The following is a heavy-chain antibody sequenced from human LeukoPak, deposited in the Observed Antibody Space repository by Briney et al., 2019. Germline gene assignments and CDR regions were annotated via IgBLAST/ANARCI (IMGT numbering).Heavy chain of an antibody. J-gene: IGHJ4*02. CDR1: GFTFSNYA. V-gene: IGHV3-30*04. Sequence: GGPLRLSCTASGFTFSNYAMHWVRQAPGKGLEWVAVMSYDGSEKYYAESVKGRFTISRDNSKNTLYLQMNSLRPEDSGFYYCARDGSDWGQGTLVTVSS. D-gene: IGHD5-12*01. CDR2: MSYDGSEK. CDR3: ARDGSD.